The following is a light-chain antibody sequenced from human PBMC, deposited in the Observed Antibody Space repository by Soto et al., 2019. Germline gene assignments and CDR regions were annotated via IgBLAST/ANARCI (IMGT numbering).Light chain of an antibody. CDR1: SSDVGGYNY. J-gene: IGLJ3*02. CDR3: AAWDDTLDAQV. Sequence: QSVLTQPPSASGSPGQSVTISCTGTSSDVGGYNYVSWYQQHPGKAPKLMIYEVSKRPSGVPDRFSGSKSGTSVSLAISGLRSDDEATYYCAAWDDTLDAQVFGGGTQLTVL. CDR2: EVS. V-gene: IGLV2-8*01.